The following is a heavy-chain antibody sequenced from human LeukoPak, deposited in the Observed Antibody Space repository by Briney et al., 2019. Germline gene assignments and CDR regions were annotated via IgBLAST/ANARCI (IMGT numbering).Heavy chain of an antibody. V-gene: IGHV3-23*01. CDR2: ISGSGGST. CDR1: GFTFSSYA. CDR3: AKDGSITMIVVVIGAFDI. J-gene: IGHJ3*02. D-gene: IGHD3-22*01. Sequence: PGGSLRLSCAASGFTFSSYAMSWVRQAPGKGLEWVSAISGSGGSTYYADSVKGRFTISRDNSKNTLYLQMNSLRAEDTAVYYCAKDGSITMIVVVIGAFDIWCQGTMVTVSS.